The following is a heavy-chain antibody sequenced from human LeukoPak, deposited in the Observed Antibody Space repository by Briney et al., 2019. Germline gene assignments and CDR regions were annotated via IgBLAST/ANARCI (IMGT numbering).Heavy chain of an antibody. J-gene: IGHJ1*01. D-gene: IGHD3-9*01. V-gene: IGHV3-23*01. CDR3: ANSLGPYYDILTGYYSQYFQH. Sequence: RPGGSLRLSCAASGFTFSSYAMSWVRKAPGKGLEWVSAISGSGVSTYYADSVKGRFTISRDNSKNTLYLQMNSLRAEDTAVYYCANSLGPYYDILTGYYSQYFQHWGQGTLVTVSS. CDR2: ISGSGVST. CDR1: GFTFSSYA.